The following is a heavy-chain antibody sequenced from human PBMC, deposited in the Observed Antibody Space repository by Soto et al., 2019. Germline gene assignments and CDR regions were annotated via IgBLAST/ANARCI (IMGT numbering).Heavy chain of an antibody. CDR2: ISYDGSNK. CDR1: GFTFSSYG. J-gene: IGHJ6*02. Sequence: GGSLRLSCAASGFTFSSYGMHWVRQAPGKGLEWVAVISYDGSNKYYADSVKGRFTISRDNSKNTLYLQMNSLRAEDTAVYYCAKDSYVDTYYYYGMDVWGQGTTVTVSS. V-gene: IGHV3-30*18. CDR3: AKDSYVDTYYYYGMDV. D-gene: IGHD5-18*01.